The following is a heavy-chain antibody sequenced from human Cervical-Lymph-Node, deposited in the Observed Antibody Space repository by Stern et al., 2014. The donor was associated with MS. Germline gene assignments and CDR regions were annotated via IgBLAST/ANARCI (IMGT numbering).Heavy chain of an antibody. Sequence: VQLVQSGAEVKKPGSSVKVSCKAFGGTFSSYTMRWVRQAPGQGLEWMGRSTPIFGTANYAQKCQDRVTITADKFTSTAYMALNSLRSEDTAVYYCAREALLGGNYYALDVWGQGTTVTVSS. CDR3: AREALLGGNYYALDV. V-gene: IGHV1-69*08. CDR1: GGTFSSYT. CDR2: STPIFGTA. D-gene: IGHD2-15*01. J-gene: IGHJ6*02.